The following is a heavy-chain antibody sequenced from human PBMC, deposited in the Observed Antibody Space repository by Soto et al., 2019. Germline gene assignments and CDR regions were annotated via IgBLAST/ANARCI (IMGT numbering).Heavy chain of an antibody. CDR1: GGSISSGGYY. J-gene: IGHJ5*02. CDR2: IYYSGST. V-gene: IGHV4-31*03. CDR3: ARAPPYGYVTWFDP. D-gene: IGHD5-12*01. Sequence: PSETLSLTCTVSGGSISSGGYYWSWIRQHPGKGLEWIGYIYYSGSTYYNPSLKSRVTISVDTSKNQFSLKLSSVTAADTAVYYCARAPPYGYVTWFDPWGQGTLVTVSS.